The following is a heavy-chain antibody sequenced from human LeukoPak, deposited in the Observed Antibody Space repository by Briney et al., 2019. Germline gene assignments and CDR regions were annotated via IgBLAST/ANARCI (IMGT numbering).Heavy chain of an antibody. V-gene: IGHV4-34*01. CDR2: INHSGSN. CDR3: ARRRIRGVIDY. Sequence: TETLSLTCAVYGGSFSGYYWSWIRQPPGKGLEWIGEINHSGSNNYNPSLKSRVTISVDTSKTQFSLKLSSVTAAYTAVYYCARRRIRGVIDYWGQGTLVTVSS. D-gene: IGHD3-10*01. CDR1: GGSFSGYY. J-gene: IGHJ4*02.